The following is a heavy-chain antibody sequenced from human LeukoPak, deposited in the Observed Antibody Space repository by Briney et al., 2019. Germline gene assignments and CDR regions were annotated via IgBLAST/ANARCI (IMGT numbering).Heavy chain of an antibody. V-gene: IGHV4-30-4*01. CDR1: GGSISSSDYN. CDR2: IYYSGST. J-gene: IGHJ4*02. D-gene: IGHD5-18*01. CDR3: ARHSYGSFDY. Sequence: SETLSLTCTVSGGSISSSDYNWSWIRQPPGKGLEWIGYIYYSGSTYYNSSLKSRVTISVETSKNQFSLKLSSVTAADTAVYYCARHSYGSFDYWGQGTLVTVSS.